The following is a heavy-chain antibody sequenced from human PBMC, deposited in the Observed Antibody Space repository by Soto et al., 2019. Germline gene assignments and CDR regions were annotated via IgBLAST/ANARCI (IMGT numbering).Heavy chain of an antibody. D-gene: IGHD4-17*01. CDR1: GGSISSYY. CDR3: ARDMTTDWYFDL. Sequence: QVQLQESGPGLVKPSETLSLTCTVSGGSISSYYWSWIRQPPGKGLDWIGYIYYSGSTNYNPSLKSRVTISVDTSKNQFSLKLSSVTAADTAVYYCARDMTTDWYFDLWGRGTLFTVSS. J-gene: IGHJ2*01. V-gene: IGHV4-59*01. CDR2: IYYSGST.